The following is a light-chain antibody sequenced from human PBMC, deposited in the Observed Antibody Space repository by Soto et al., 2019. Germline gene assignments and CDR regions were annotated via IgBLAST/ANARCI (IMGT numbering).Light chain of an antibody. CDR3: QQYGSSPLT. CDR2: GAS. J-gene: IGKJ4*01. CDR1: QSVSSSY. V-gene: IGKV3-20*01. Sequence: DILLTQSPGTLSLSPGERATLSCRASQSVSSSYLAWYQQKPGQAPRLLIYGASSRATGIPDRFSGSGSGTDFTLTISRLEPEDFAVYYCQQYGSSPLTFGGGTKVDIK.